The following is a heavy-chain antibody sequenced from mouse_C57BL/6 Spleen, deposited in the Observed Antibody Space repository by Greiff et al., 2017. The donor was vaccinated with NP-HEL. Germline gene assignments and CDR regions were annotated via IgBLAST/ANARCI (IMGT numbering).Heavy chain of an antibody. Sequence: EVKLVESGGGLVKPGGSLKLSCAASGFTFSDYGMHWVRQAPEKGLEWVAYISSGSSTIYYADTVKGRFTISRDNAKNTLFLQMTSLRSEDTAMYYCARERGYGSSPAWFAYWGQGTLVTVSA. CDR2: ISSGSSTI. J-gene: IGHJ3*01. CDR3: ARERGYGSSPAWFAY. V-gene: IGHV5-17*01. D-gene: IGHD1-1*01. CDR1: GFTFSDYG.